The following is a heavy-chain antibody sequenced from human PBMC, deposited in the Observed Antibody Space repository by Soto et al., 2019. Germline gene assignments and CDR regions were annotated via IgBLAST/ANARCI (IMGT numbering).Heavy chain of an antibody. Sequence: GGSLRLSCVASGFTFSSHALHWVRQAPGKGLKWVTHMVSDGSKIYYSDSVKGRFTISRDNSKNTLYLQMDNLRVEDTAMYSCAREATSGATRGFWIDNWGQGTVVTVSS. J-gene: IGHJ4*02. D-gene: IGHD3-3*01. CDR2: MVSDGSKI. V-gene: IGHV3-33*01. CDR3: AREATSGATRGFWIDN. CDR1: GFTFSSHA.